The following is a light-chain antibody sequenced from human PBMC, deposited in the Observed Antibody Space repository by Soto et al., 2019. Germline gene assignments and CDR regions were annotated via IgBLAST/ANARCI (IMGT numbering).Light chain of an antibody. CDR1: QSVSRH. Sequence: EIVLMQSPGTLSLSPGERATLSCRASQSVSRHLAWYQQKPGQAPRLLIYDASNRATGIPARFSGSGSGTDFTLTISSLEPEDFAVYYCQQRNNWPPVTFGGGTKVDI. J-gene: IGKJ4*01. V-gene: IGKV3-11*01. CDR3: QQRNNWPPVT. CDR2: DAS.